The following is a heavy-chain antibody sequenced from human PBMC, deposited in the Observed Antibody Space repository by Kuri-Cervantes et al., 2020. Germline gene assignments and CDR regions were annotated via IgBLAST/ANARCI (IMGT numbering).Heavy chain of an antibody. D-gene: IGHD2-2*01. V-gene: IGHV3-23*01. CDR3: AKGLKGTSYYYYGMDV. J-gene: IGHJ6*01. CDR2: ISGSGGST. CDR1: GFTLSSYW. Sequence: ETLSLTCAASGFTLSSYWMSWVRQAPGKGLEWVSAISGSGGSTYYADSVKGRFTISRDNSKNTLYLQMNSLRAEDTAVYYCAKGLKGTSYYYYGMDVWGQGTTVTVSS.